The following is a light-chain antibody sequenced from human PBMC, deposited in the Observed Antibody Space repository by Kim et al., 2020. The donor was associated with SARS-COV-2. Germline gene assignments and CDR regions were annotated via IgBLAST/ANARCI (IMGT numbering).Light chain of an antibody. CDR2: GAS. V-gene: IGKV3-15*01. CDR3: QQYNNLPLYT. Sequence: VSPGERPTLPCSASQSVSSNLAWYQQKPGQAPRLLIYGASTKATGIPARFSGSGSGTEFTLPISSLQSEDFAVYYCQQYNNLPLYTFGQGTKLEI. CDR1: QSVSSN. J-gene: IGKJ2*01.